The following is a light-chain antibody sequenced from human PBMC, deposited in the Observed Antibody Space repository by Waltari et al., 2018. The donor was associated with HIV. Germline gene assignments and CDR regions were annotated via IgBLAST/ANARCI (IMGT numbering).Light chain of an antibody. CDR3: SSYTVTSTLI. CDR1: NSDVGAYNY. J-gene: IGLJ2*01. V-gene: IGLV2-14*03. CDR2: DVN. Sequence: QSALTQPASASGSPGQSITISCTGNNSDVGAYNYVSWYQQHPGKAPKCVIYDVNKRPSGVSNRFSGSKSGNTASLTISGLQAEDEADYYCSSYTVTSTLIFGGGTDLTV.